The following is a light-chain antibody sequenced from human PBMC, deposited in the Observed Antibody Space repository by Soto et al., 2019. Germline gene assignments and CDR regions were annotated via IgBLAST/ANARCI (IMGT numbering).Light chain of an antibody. CDR3: QQYGSSLPIT. J-gene: IGKJ5*01. CDR1: QAITNNC. Sequence: EIVLTESPGTLSLSPGERATLSCRASQAITNNCLAWYQHNPGQAPRLLIYGVSSRATGIPDRFSGSGSGTDFTLTISRLEPEDLAVYYCQQYGSSLPITIGQGTRLENK. V-gene: IGKV3-20*01. CDR2: GVS.